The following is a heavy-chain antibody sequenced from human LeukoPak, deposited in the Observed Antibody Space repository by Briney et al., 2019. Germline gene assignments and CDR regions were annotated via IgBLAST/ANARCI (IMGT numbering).Heavy chain of an antibody. J-gene: IGHJ5*02. CDR3: AVQYCSSTSCYSGFDP. V-gene: IGHV5-51*01. D-gene: IGHD2-2*01. CDR1: GYSFTSYW. Sequence: GESLKISCKGSGYSFTSYWIGWVRQMPGKGLEWMGIIYPGDSDTRYSPSFQGRVTISADKFISTAYLQWSSLKASDTAMYYCAVQYCSSTSCYSGFDPWGQGTLVTVSS. CDR2: IYPGDSDT.